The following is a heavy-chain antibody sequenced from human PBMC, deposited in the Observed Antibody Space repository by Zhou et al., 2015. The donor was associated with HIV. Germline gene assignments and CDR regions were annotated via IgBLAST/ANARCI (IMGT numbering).Heavy chain of an antibody. CDR3: ARQVGAYYYEKAENWFDP. D-gene: IGHD3-22*01. CDR1: GGTFSSYA. V-gene: IGHV1-69*01. CDR2: IIPIFGTA. J-gene: IGHJ5*02. Sequence: QVQLVQSGAEVKKPGSSVKVSCKASGGTFSSYAISWVRQAPGQGLEWMGGIIPIFGTANYAQKFQGRVTITADESTSTAYMELSSLRSEDTAVYYCARQVGAYYYEKAENWFDPWGQGTLVTVSS.